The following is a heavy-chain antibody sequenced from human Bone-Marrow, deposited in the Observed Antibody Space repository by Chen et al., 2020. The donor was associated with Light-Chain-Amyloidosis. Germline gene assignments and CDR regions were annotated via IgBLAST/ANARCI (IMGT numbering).Heavy chain of an antibody. Sequence: EVQLEQSGPEVKKPGESLKISCKGSGYTFPNYWIGWVRQMPGKGLEWLGVIYPDDSDARCSPSFEDQVTISADKSIAAADLQGRSLKTSDTAMYYWARRRDGYNFGYWGQGALVTVSS. V-gene: IGHV5-51*01. CDR1: GYTFPNYW. D-gene: IGHD5-12*01. CDR2: IYPDDSDA. J-gene: IGHJ4*02. CDR3: ARRRDGYNFGY.